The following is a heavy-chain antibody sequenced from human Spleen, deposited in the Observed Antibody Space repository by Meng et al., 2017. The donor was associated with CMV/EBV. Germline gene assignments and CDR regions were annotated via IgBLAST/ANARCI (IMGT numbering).Heavy chain of an antibody. CDR3: AGGRATMVRDYYYYYGMDV. CDR2: ISSSSTI. CDR1: GFTFSDYY. D-gene: IGHD3-10*01. J-gene: IGHJ6*02. Sequence: GESLKISCAASGFTFSDYYMNWVRQAPGKGLEWVSSISSSSTIYYADSVKGRFTISRDNAKNSLYLQMNSLRAEDTAVYYCAGGRATMVRDYYYYYGMDVWGQGTTVTVSS. V-gene: IGHV3-69-1*01.